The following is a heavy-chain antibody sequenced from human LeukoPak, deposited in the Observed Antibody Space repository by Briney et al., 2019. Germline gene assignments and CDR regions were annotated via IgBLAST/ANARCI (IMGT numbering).Heavy chain of an antibody. J-gene: IGHJ4*02. CDR3: ARANSPAYCGGDCTGRVWPFDY. D-gene: IGHD2-21*02. CDR2: IIPILGIA. V-gene: IGHV1-69*04. CDR1: GGTFSSYA. Sequence: SVKVSCKASGGTFSSYAIRWVRQAPGQGLEWMGRIIPILGIANYAQKFQGRVTITADKSTSTAYMELSSLRSEDTAVYYCARANSPAYCGGDCTGRVWPFDYWGQGTLVTVSS.